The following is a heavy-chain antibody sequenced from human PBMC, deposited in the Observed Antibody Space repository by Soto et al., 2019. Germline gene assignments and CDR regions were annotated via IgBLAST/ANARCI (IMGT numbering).Heavy chain of an antibody. Sequence: GGSLRLSCAASGFTFSSYNMNWVRQAPGKGLEWVSSISSSGFSINYADSVKGRFSISRDNAQNSLHLQMNNLRAEDTAVYYCARNESSNFYGMDVWGQGTTVTVS. CDR1: GFTFSSYN. V-gene: IGHV3-21*01. CDR2: ISSSGFSI. D-gene: IGHD6-6*01. CDR3: ARNESSNFYGMDV. J-gene: IGHJ6*02.